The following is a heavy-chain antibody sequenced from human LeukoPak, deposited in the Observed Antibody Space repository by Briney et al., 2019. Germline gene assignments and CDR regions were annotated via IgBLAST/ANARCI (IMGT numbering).Heavy chain of an antibody. CDR3: ARDLNPFRGGTYYYYMDV. Sequence: RPGGSLRLSCAASAFTFSSYGMRWVRQAPGKGLEWVAFIRYDGSNKYYADSVKGRFTTSRDNSKNTLYLQMNSLRAEDTALYYCARDLNPFRGGTYYYYMDVWGKGTTVTVSS. CDR2: IRYDGSNK. CDR1: AFTFSSYG. J-gene: IGHJ6*03. D-gene: IGHD3-16*01. V-gene: IGHV3-30*02.